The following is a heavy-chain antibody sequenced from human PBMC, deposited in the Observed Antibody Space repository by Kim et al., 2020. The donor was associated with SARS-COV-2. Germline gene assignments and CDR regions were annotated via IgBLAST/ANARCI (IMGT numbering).Heavy chain of an antibody. CDR3: ARGGAEFDH. Sequence: ASVKVSCKTSGYKFTDFYIQWVRQAPGQGLEWLGQLNPNSGRAHFAQNFQGRVTMTRDTSISTAYLDLGSLTSDDTAVYYCARGGAEFDHWGQGPLVTVSS. V-gene: IGHV1-2*06. J-gene: IGHJ4*02. D-gene: IGHD3-16*01. CDR1: GYKFTDFY. CDR2: LNPNSGRA.